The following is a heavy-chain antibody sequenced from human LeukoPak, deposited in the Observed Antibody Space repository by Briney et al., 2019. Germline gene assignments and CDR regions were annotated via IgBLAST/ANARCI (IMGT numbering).Heavy chain of an antibody. V-gene: IGHV4-59*06. CDR2: ISYSGST. CDR1: GGSISSYY. CDR3: ARDQNSGFGH. J-gene: IGHJ4*02. D-gene: IGHD4-23*01. Sequence: PSETLSLTCTVSGGSISSYYWSWIRQPPGTSLEWIGYISYSGSTYYNPSLKSRVTISGDTSKNQFSLRLTSVSAADTAVYYCARDQNSGFGHWGQGTLVTVSS.